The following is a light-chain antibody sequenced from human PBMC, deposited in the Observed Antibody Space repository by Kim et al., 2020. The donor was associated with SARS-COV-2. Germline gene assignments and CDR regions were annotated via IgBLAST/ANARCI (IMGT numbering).Light chain of an antibody. CDR3: QQYGSSPRT. V-gene: IGKV3-20*01. Sequence: PGERATLSCRASQSISSSYLAWYQQKPGQAPRLLIYGASSRATGIPDRFSGSGSGTDFTLTISRLEPEDFAVYYCQQYGSSPRTFGQGTKVDIK. CDR1: QSISSSY. CDR2: GAS. J-gene: IGKJ1*01.